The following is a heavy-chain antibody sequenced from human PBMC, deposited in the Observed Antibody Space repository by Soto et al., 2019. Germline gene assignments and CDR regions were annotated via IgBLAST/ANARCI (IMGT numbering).Heavy chain of an antibody. V-gene: IGHV3-20*04. CDR1: GFTFDEYG. CDR3: ARQGRDAFDI. Sequence: EVQLVESGGGVVRPGGSLRLSCAASGFTFDEYGMSWVRQGPGKGLEWVSGINRNGGSTGYADSVQGRFSISRDNGKKSLYLQMNSLRVEDTALYYCARQGRDAFDIWGQGTMVTVSS. J-gene: IGHJ3*02. CDR2: INRNGGST.